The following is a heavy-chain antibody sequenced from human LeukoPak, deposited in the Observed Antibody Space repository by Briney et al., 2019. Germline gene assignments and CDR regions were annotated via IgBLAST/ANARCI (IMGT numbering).Heavy chain of an antibody. Sequence: PGGSLRLSCAASGFTFSDYSMSWVRQAPGKGLEWLSYISGSDSTMYYADSVRGRITISRANAKKSLVLQLDSLRAEETAVYYCARGRCCCTPCFSHYYMDLWGSGTTIMVSS. J-gene: IGHJ6*03. CDR3: ARGRCCCTPCFSHYYMDL. CDR2: ISGSDSTM. D-gene: IGHD2-21*01. V-gene: IGHV3-11*04. CDR1: GFTFSDYS.